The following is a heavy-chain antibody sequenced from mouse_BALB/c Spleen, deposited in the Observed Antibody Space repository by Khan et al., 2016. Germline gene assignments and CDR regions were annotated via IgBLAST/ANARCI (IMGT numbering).Heavy chain of an antibody. CDR2: FYPGSGDA. Sequence: QVQLQESGAELARPGASVKPSCKASGYTFTDFYINWVKQRTGQGLEWIGEFYPGSGDAYYNEKFKGMATLTADQSFSTAYMQRSSRTAEDTAVCFCARSGDDYGRSVWAMDYRGRGTSVTVAT. CDR3: ARSGDDYGRSVWAMDY. D-gene: IGHD1-1*01. V-gene: IGHV1-76*01. CDR1: GYTFTDFY. J-gene: IGHJ4*01.